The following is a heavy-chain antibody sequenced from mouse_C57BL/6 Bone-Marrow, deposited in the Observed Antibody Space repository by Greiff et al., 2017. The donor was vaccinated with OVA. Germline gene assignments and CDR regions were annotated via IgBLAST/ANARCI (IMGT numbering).Heavy chain of an antibody. CDR2: ISSGGSYT. Sequence: EVKLMESGGDSVKPGGSLKLSCAASGFTFSSYGMSWVRQTPDKRLEWVATISSGGSYTYYPDSVKGRFTISRDNAKNTLYLQMSSLKSEDTAMYYCARQGAFAYWGQGTLVTVSA. CDR1: GFTFSSYG. V-gene: IGHV5-6*01. J-gene: IGHJ3*01. CDR3: ARQGAFAY.